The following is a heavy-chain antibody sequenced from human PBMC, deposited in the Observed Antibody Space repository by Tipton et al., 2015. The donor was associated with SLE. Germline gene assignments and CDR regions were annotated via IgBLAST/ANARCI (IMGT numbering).Heavy chain of an antibody. CDR1: GYTFTDSY. V-gene: IGHV1-69-2*01. CDR3: ATRYAAGSYLDV. Sequence: QLVQSGPEVKKPGATVKISCKVSGYTFTDSYIHWVRQAPGKGLEWMGLVDPEDGSTIYAEKFKDRVSMTADTSVNTAYLDLGSLKSEDTAVYFCATRYAAGSYLDVWGKGTTVTVSS. J-gene: IGHJ6*03. D-gene: IGHD1-14*01. CDR2: VDPEDGST.